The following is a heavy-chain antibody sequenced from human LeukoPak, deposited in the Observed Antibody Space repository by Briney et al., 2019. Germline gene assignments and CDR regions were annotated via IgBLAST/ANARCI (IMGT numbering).Heavy chain of an antibody. Sequence: SETLSLTCTVSGGSISGYYWSCIRQPPGKGLEWIGYIYYSGSTNYNPSLKSRVTISVDTSKNQFSLNLSSVTAADTAVYYCAKDGLRLGTGYFGLWGRGTLVTVSS. J-gene: IGHJ2*01. D-gene: IGHD3-16*01. CDR3: AKDGLRLGTGYFGL. CDR2: IYYSGST. V-gene: IGHV4-59*01. CDR1: GGSISGYY.